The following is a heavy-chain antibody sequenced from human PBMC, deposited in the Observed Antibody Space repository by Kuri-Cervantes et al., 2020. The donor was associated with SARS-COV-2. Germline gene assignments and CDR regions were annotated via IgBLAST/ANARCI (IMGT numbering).Heavy chain of an antibody. CDR2: TSAYNGNT. V-gene: IGHV1-18*04. CDR3: ARDRFWALDYFDY. J-gene: IGHJ4*02. Sequence: ASVKVSCKASGYTFTGYYMHWVRQAPGQGLEWMGWTSAYNGNTNYAQKLQGRVTMTTDTSTSTAYMELRSLRSDDTAVYYCARDRFWALDYFDYWGQGTLVTVSS. CDR1: GYTFTGYY. D-gene: IGHD3-16*01.